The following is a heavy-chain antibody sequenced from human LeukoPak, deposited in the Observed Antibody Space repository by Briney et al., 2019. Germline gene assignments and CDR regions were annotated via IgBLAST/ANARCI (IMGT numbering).Heavy chain of an antibody. CDR3: ARDSGRDSYGDHGYFDY. CDR2: IYSGGDT. Sequence: PGGSLRLSCAASGFPVSSNYMSWVRQAPGKGLEWLSLIYSGGDTYYADSGKGRFTISRDSSKNTLYLQMQSLRAEDTAVYYCARDSGRDSYGDHGYFDYWGQGTLVTVSS. J-gene: IGHJ4*02. D-gene: IGHD4-17*01. V-gene: IGHV3-66*01. CDR1: GFPVSSNY.